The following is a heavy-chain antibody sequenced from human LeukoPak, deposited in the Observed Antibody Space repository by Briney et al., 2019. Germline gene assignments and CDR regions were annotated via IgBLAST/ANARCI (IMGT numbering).Heavy chain of an antibody. D-gene: IGHD3-3*01. CDR3: ARDRPTGASRLFVVQ. V-gene: IGHV3-21*01. CDR1: GLTFSSYS. J-gene: IGHJ4*02. CDR2: MSSGSRYI. Sequence: GGSPRLSCAASGLTFSSYSMTWVRQAPGKGLERISSMSSGSRYIYYADSVRGRFTISRDNAKNSLSLLMNSLRAEDTAVYYCARDRPTGASRLFVVQWGQGTLVTVSS.